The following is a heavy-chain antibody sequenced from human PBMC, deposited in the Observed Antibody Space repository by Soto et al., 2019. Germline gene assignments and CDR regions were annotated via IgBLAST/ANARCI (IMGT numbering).Heavy chain of an antibody. CDR1: GFTFSNAW. CDR3: TTGFVTQWFGEPIDY. J-gene: IGHJ4*02. V-gene: IGHV3-15*01. D-gene: IGHD3-10*01. CDR2: IKSKTDGGTT. Sequence: GGSLRLSCAASGFTFSNAWMSWVRQAPGKGLEWVGRIKSKTDGGTTDYAAPVKCRFTISRDDSKNTLELQRNSLKTEDTSVYYCTTGFVTQWFGEPIDYWGQGTLVTVSS.